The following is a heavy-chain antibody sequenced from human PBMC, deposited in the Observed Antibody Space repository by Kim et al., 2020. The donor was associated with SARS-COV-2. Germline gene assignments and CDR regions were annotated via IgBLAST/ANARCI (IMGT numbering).Heavy chain of an antibody. CDR3: ARIRDSGYDR. V-gene: IGHV1-3*01. CDR2: K. J-gene: IGHJ5*02. D-gene: IGHD5-12*01. Sequence: KKDSPKFQGRVTITRDTSASTAYMELSRLRCEDTAVYYCARIRDSGYDRWGQGTLVTVSS.